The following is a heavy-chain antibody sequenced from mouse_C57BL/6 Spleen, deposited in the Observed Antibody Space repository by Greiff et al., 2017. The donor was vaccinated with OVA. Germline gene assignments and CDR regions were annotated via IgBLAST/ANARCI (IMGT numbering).Heavy chain of an antibody. J-gene: IGHJ1*03. V-gene: IGHV5-16*01. CDR3: ARGEGYYGYFDV. CDR2: INYDGSST. CDR1: GFTFSDYY. D-gene: IGHD2-3*01. Sequence: EVNVVESEGGLVQPGSSMKLSCTASGFTFSDYYMAWVRQVPEKGLEWVANINYDGSSTYYLDSLKSRFIISRDNAKNILYLQMSSLKSEDTATYYCARGEGYYGYFDVWGTGTTVTVSS.